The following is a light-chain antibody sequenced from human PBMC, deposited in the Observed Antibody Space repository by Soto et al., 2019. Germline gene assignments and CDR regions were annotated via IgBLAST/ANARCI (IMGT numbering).Light chain of an antibody. Sequence: DIQMTQSPSTLSASVGDRVTITCRASQSISSWLAWYQQKPGKAPNLLIYDASSLESGVPSRFSGSGSGTEFTLTISSLQPDDFATYYCKQYNSYPLTFGGGTKVEIK. J-gene: IGKJ4*01. V-gene: IGKV1-5*01. CDR3: KQYNSYPLT. CDR1: QSISSW. CDR2: DAS.